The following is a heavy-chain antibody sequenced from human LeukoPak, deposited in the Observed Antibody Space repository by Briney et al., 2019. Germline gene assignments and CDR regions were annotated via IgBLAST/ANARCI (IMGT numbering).Heavy chain of an antibody. CDR1: GFTFSDYY. CDR2: ISSSSSSYT. CDR3: ARARAVAGTLNFDY. V-gene: IGHV3-11*06. D-gene: IGHD6-19*01. J-gene: IGHJ4*02. Sequence: PGGSLRLSCAASGFTFSDYYMSWIRQAPGKGLEWVSYISSSSSSYTNYADSVKGRFTISRDNAKNSLYLQMNSLRAEDTAVYYCARARAVAGTLNFDYRGQGTLVTVSS.